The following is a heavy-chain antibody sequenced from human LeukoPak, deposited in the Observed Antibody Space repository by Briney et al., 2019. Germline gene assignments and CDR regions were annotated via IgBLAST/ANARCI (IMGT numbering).Heavy chain of an antibody. CDR1: GFTFSSHW. Sequence: GGSLRLSCAASGFTFSSHWMSWVRQAPGKGLEWVANIKQDGSDEYYIDSVKGRFTISRDNAKQSLYLQINSLRVEDTAVYYCARDDGSCWYAHWGQGTLVTVSS. CDR2: IKQDGSDE. D-gene: IGHD6-19*01. V-gene: IGHV3-7*01. J-gene: IGHJ4*02. CDR3: ARDDGSCWYAH.